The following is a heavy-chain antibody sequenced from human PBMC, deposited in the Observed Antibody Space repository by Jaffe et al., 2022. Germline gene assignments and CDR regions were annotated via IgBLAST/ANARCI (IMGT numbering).Heavy chain of an antibody. CDR2: IYPNGST. CDR1: GGSISSSYYY. V-gene: IGHV4-61*02. D-gene: IGHD6-13*01. J-gene: IGHJ4*02. CDR3: ARCSNSWGYFEF. Sequence: QVQLQESGPGLVTPSQTLSLTCTVSGGSISSSYYYWSWIRQPAGKGLEWIGRIYPNGSTDYNPSLKSRVSISIDTSTNHFSLRLSSLTAADTAVYYCARCSNSWGYFEFRGQGTLVTVSS.